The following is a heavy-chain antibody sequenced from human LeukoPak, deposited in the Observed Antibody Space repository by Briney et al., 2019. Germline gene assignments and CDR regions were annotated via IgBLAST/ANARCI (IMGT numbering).Heavy chain of an antibody. V-gene: IGHV3-15*01. J-gene: IGHJ4*02. CDR3: LAQYYFDY. CDR1: GFSLSDAY. Sequence: GGSLRLSCAASGFSLSDAYMSWVRQTPGKRLEWIGRIISKSDGGTTDYAAPVKGRFIISRNDSKGTLYLQLNSLRSDDTAVYYCLAQYYFDYWGRGTLVTVSS. CDR2: IISKSDGGTT. D-gene: IGHD5-24*01.